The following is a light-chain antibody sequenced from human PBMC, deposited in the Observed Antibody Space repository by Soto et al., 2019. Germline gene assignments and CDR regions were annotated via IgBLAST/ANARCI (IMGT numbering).Light chain of an antibody. CDR3: QQSYSSSWT. J-gene: IGKJ1*01. V-gene: IGKV1-39*01. Sequence: DIQMTQSPSSLSASVGDRVTITCRASQSISNYLNWYQQKPGKAPKFLIYAASSLQSGLPSRFSGSGSGTDFTLTISNLQREDFATYFCQQSYSSSWTFGQGTKVEI. CDR2: AAS. CDR1: QSISNY.